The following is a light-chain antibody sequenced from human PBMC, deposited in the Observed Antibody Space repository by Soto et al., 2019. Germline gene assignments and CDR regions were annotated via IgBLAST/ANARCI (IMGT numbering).Light chain of an antibody. CDR1: QSVSSN. J-gene: IGKJ4*01. CDR2: GAS. Sequence: EIVMTQSPGTLSVSSGERATLSCRASQSVSSNLAWYQQKPGQAPRLLIYGASTRATGIPARFSGSGSGTEFTLTISSLQSEDFAVYYCQQYNNWPPLTFGGGTKVEIK. CDR3: QQYNNWPPLT. V-gene: IGKV3-15*01.